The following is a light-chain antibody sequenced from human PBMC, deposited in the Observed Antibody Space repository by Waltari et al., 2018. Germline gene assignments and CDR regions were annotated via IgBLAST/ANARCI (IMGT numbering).Light chain of an antibody. CDR2: ETS. V-gene: IGKV1-39*01. CDR3: QQSFRTPLT. Sequence: DIQMTQSPSSLSASVGDRVTITCRPSQSISYYLNWYQQKPGKAPNLLIYETSNLQSGVPSRFSGSGSGTDVSLTISNLQPEDFVTYYCQQSFRTPLTFGGGTKVEIK. J-gene: IGKJ4*01. CDR1: QSISYY.